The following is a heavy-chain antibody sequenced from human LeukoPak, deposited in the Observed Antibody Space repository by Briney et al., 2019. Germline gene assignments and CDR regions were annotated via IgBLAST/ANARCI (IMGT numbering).Heavy chain of an antibody. CDR1: GFILSSYG. CDR3: ARGVPKTSYYYYYMDV. V-gene: IGHV3-23*01. CDR2: ISGSTT. D-gene: IGHD4-11*01. Sequence: GGSLRLSCAASGFILSSYGMSWVRQAPGKGLEWVSGISGSTTYYADSVRGRFTISRDNAKNSLYLQMNSLRAEDTAVYYCARGVPKTSYYYYYMDVWGKGTTVTVSS. J-gene: IGHJ6*03.